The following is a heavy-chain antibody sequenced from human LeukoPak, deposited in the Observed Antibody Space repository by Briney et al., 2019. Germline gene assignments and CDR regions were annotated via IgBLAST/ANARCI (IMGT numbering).Heavy chain of an antibody. Sequence: ASVKVSCKASGYTFTSYHMHWVRQAPGQGLEWMGIINPSGGTTNYARKFRGRVTMTRDTSISTAYMELSRLRSDDTAVYYCARDERYDSSGYPFDYWGQGTLVTVSS. D-gene: IGHD3-22*01. J-gene: IGHJ4*02. V-gene: IGHV1-46*01. CDR2: INPSGGTT. CDR3: ARDERYDSSGYPFDY. CDR1: GYTFTSYH.